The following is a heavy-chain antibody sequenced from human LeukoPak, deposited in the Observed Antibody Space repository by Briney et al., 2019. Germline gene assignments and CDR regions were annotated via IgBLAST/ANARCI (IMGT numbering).Heavy chain of an antibody. Sequence: GESLKISCKGSGYSFISYWIGWVRQMPGKGLEWMGIIYPGDSDTRYSPSFQGQVTISADKSISTAYQQWSSLKAPDTAMYYCARQRVGATTGYFDCWGQGTLVTVSS. CDR1: GYSFISYW. CDR2: IYPGDSDT. J-gene: IGHJ4*02. V-gene: IGHV5-51*01. D-gene: IGHD1-26*01. CDR3: ARQRVGATTGYFDC.